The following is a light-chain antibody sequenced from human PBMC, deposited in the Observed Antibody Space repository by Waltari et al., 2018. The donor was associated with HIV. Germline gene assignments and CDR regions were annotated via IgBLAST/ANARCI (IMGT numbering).Light chain of an antibody. CDR3: QQSYSAPRT. V-gene: IGKV1-39*01. CDR2: TSS. CDR1: QSVSTY. J-gene: IGKJ3*01. Sequence: DIQMTQSPSFLSASVGDRVTITCRASQSVSTYLNWYQHKPGKAPQLLISTSSTLQSGVSFRFSGSGSGTDFALTISSLQPEDYATYYCQQSYSAPRTFGPGTRVDI.